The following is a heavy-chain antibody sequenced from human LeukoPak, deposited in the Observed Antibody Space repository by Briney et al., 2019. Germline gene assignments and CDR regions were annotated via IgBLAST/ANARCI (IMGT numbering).Heavy chain of an antibody. CDR3: ASGYLYYDSRGYFDY. CDR1: GYTFTSYG. D-gene: IGHD3-22*01. J-gene: IGHJ4*02. V-gene: IGHV1-18*01. Sequence: GASVKVSCKASGYTFTSYGISWVRQAPGQGLEWMGWISAYNGNTNYAQKLQGRVTMTTDTSTSTAYMELRSLRSDDTAVYYCASGYLYYDSRGYFDYWGQGTLVTVSS. CDR2: ISAYNGNT.